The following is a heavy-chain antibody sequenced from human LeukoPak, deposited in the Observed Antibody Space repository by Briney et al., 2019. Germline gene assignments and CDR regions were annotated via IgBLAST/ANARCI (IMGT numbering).Heavy chain of an antibody. D-gene: IGHD6-6*01. CDR2: VYPGDSET. CDR3: ATTSRHFDY. CDR1: GYSFTSYW. Sequence: GESLKISCKGSGYSFTSYWIGWVRQMPGRGLEWMGIVYPGDSETRYSPSLQGQVTISADKSINTAYLQWSSLRASDTAIYYCATTSRHFDYWGQGTLLTVSS. V-gene: IGHV5-51*01. J-gene: IGHJ4*02.